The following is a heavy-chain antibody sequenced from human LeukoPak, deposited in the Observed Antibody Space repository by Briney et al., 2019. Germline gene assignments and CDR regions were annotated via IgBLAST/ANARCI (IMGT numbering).Heavy chain of an antibody. J-gene: IGHJ5*02. CDR3: ARGEQKHRLQPMVDP. Sequence: ASVKVSCKASGYTFTSYGISWVRRAPGQGLEWMGWISAYNGNTNYAQKLQGRVTMTTDTSTSTAYMELRSLRSDDTAVYYCARGEQKHRLQPMVDPWGQGTLVTVSS. D-gene: IGHD1/OR15-1a*01. CDR2: ISAYNGNT. V-gene: IGHV1-18*01. CDR1: GYTFTSYG.